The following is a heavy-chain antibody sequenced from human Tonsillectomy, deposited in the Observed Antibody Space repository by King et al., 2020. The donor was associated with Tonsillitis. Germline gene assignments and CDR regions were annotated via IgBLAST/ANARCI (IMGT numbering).Heavy chain of an antibody. CDR3: ARVKDTAMVVDY. J-gene: IGHJ4*02. CDR1: GGTFSNYF. Sequence: QVQLVQSGAEVKKPGSSVKVSCKASGGTFSNYFINWVRQAPGQGLEWMGRIIPILGIVNYAQKFQGRVTITADKSTSTAYMDLSSLRSEDTAVYYCARVKDTAMVVDYWGQGTLVTVSS. CDR2: IIPILGIV. D-gene: IGHD5-18*01. V-gene: IGHV1-69*04.